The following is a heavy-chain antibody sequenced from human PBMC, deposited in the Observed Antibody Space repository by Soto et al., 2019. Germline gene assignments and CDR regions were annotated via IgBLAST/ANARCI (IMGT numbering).Heavy chain of an antibody. V-gene: IGHV3-23*01. Sequence: EVQLLESGGGLVQPGGSLRLSCAASGFSFSSYAMVWVRQAPGKGLEWVSVISARGGSLYFADSVKGRVAISRDNSKNVLALEMNSLRAGDTATYFRAKGSIEYSASVDNWGQGTVVVVSS. CDR2: ISARGGSL. CDR3: AKGSIEYSASVDN. D-gene: IGHD5-12*01. CDR1: GFSFSSYA. J-gene: IGHJ4*02.